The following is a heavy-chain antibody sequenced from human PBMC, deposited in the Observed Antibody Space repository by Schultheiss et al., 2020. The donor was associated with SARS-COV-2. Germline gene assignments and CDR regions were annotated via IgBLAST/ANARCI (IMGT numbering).Heavy chain of an antibody. CDR1: GGSISSGGYS. D-gene: IGHD3-16*01. J-gene: IGHJ4*02. CDR3: ARGDYGDY. CDR2: IYYSGST. Sequence: SETLSLTCAVSGGSISSGGYSWSWIRQPPGKGLEWIGYIYYSGSTYYNPSLKSLVTISVDTSKNQFSLKLRSVTAADTAVYYCARGDYGDYWGQGTLVTVSS. V-gene: IGHV4-30-4*07.